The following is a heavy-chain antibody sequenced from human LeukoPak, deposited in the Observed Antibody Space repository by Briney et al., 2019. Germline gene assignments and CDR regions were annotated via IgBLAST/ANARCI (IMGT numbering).Heavy chain of an antibody. Sequence: GESLKISCKGSGYSFTSYWIGWLRQMSGKGLEWMGIIYPGDSDTRYSPSFQGQVTISADKSISTAYLQWNSLKASDTAIYFCAKASSGKFDIWGQGTMVTVSS. CDR1: GYSFTSYW. V-gene: IGHV5-51*01. J-gene: IGHJ3*02. CDR2: IYPGDSDT. CDR3: AKASSGKFDI. D-gene: IGHD6-19*01.